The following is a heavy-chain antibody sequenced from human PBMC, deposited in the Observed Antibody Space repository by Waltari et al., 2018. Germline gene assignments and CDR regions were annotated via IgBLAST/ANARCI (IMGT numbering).Heavy chain of an antibody. CDR1: GFTFSSYS. J-gene: IGHJ4*02. V-gene: IGHV3-48*04. D-gene: IGHD6-13*01. CDR3: ARDDTGYSSTKFDY. CDR2: ISSSSSTI. Sequence: EVQLVESGGGLVQPGGSLRLSCAASGFTFSSYSMNWVRQAPGKGLEWVSYISSSSSTIYYADSVKGRFTISRDNAKNSLYLQMNSLRAEDTAVYYCARDDTGYSSTKFDYWGQGTLVTVSS.